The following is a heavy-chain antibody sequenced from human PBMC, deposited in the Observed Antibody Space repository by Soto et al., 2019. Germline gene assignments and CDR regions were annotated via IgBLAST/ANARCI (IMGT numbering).Heavy chain of an antibody. J-gene: IGHJ4*02. D-gene: IGHD3-10*01. Sequence: GASVKVSCKASGYSFTNFHIHWVRQAPGQGLEWMGMVDPSGGITRDAQRLQGRITMTRDASTSTVYMELRSLTSEDTAVYYCARDMVRGVSFFDYWGQGTLVTVSS. CDR1: GYSFTNFH. V-gene: IGHV1-46*01. CDR3: ARDMVRGVSFFDY. CDR2: VDPSGGIT.